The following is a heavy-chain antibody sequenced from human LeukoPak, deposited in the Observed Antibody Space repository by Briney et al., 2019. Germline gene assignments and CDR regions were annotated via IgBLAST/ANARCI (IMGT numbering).Heavy chain of an antibody. CDR1: GGSISNYY. D-gene: IGHD3-10*01. V-gene: IGHV4-4*07. CDR2: IYTSGST. Sequence: SETLSLTCTVSGGSISNYYWTWIRQPAGKGLEWIGRIYTSGSTNYNPSLKSRVTMSVDTSKNQFFLKLSSVTAADTAVYYCAREDYYGTNFDYWGQGTLVTVSS. J-gene: IGHJ4*02. CDR3: AREDYYGTNFDY.